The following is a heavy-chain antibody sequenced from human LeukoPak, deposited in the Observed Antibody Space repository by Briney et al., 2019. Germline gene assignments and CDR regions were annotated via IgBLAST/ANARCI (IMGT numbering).Heavy chain of an antibody. CDR1: GFTFSSYG. D-gene: IGHD1-26*01. J-gene: IGHJ4*02. Sequence: PGGSLRLSCAASGFTFSSYGMSWVRQAPGKGLEWVPTIGGSGDSPYYADSVKGRFAISRDNSKNTLFLHMNSLRAEDTAVYYCAKEPHHSGSYYLDYWGQGTLVTVSS. CDR3: AKEPHHSGSYYLDY. CDR2: IGGSGDSP. V-gene: IGHV3-23*01.